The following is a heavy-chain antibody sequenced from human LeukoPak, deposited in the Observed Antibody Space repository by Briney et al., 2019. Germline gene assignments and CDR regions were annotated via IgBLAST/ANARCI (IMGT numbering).Heavy chain of an antibody. CDR3: ASTGVVVSGFDY. CDR2: INHSGST. J-gene: IGHJ4*02. CDR1: GGSFSGYY. V-gene: IGHV4-34*01. Sequence: SETLSLTCAVYGGSFSGYYWSWIRQPPGKGLEWIGEINHSGSTNYNPSLKSRVTISVDTSKNQSSLKLSSVTAADTAVYYCASTGVVVSGFDYWGQGTLVTVSS. D-gene: IGHD3-3*01.